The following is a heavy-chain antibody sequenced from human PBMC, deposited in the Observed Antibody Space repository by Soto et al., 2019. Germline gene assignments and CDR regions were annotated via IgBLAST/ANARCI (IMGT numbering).Heavy chain of an antibody. CDR3: ARERARSSSRYVGNWLEP. CDR1: GYTFTSYA. J-gene: IGHJ5*02. V-gene: IGHV1-3*01. Sequence: SSVKVSCKASGYTFTSYAMHWVRQAPGQRLEWMGWINAGNGNTKYSQKFQGRVTITRDTSASTAYMELSSLRSEDTAVYYCARERARSSSRYVGNWLEPWCQGSLVPV. CDR2: INAGNGNT. D-gene: IGHD6-13*01.